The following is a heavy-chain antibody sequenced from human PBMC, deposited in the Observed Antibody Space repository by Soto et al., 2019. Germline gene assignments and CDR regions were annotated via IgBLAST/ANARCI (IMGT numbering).Heavy chain of an antibody. D-gene: IGHD2-15*01. J-gene: IGHJ4*02. V-gene: IGHV1-46*03. Sequence: ASVKVSCKASGYTFTSYYMHWVRQAPGQGLEWMGIINPSGGSTSYAQKFQGRVTMTRDTSTSTVYMELSSLRSEDTAVYYCARVYCSGGRCYSIDYWGQGTLVTSPQ. CDR1: GYTFTSYY. CDR2: INPSGGST. CDR3: ARVYCSGGRCYSIDY.